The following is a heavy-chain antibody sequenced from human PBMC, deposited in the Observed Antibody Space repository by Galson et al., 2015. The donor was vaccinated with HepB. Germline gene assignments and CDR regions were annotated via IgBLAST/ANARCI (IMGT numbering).Heavy chain of an antibody. CDR3: ARAMLHAYYYGSGAMDV. CDR2: IWYDGSNK. V-gene: IGHV3-33*01. J-gene: IGHJ6*03. D-gene: IGHD3-10*01. Sequence: SLRLSCAASGFTFSSYGMHWVRQAPGKGLEWVAVIWYDGSNKYYADSVKGRFTISRDNSKNTLYLQMNSLRAEDTAVYYCARAMLHAYYYGSGAMDVWGKGTTVTVSS. CDR1: GFTFSSYG.